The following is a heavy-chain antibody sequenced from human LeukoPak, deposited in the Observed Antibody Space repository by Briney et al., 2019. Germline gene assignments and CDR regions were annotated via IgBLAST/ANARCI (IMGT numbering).Heavy chain of an antibody. J-gene: IGHJ3*02. CDR2: ISWNSGSI. V-gene: IGHV3-9*01. CDR3: AKDSEAGAFDI. CDR1: GFTFDDYA. Sequence: PGGSLRLSCAASGFTFDDYAMHWVRQAPGKGLEWVSGISWNSGSIGYADSVKGRFTISRDNAKNSLYLQMNSLRAEDTALYYCAKDSEAGAFDIWGQGTMVTVSS.